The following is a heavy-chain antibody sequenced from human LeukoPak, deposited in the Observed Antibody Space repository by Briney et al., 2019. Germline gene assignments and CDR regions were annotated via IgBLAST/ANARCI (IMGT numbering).Heavy chain of an antibody. Sequence: GGSLRLSCTASGFTFSDYYMSWIRQTPGKGLEWLSYISTRDNTIQYADSVKVRFTISRDNANNSVFLQMNNLRAEDSAIYYCARGARWAYYFDYWGQGSLVTVSS. J-gene: IGHJ4*02. CDR2: ISTRDNTI. V-gene: IGHV3-11*01. CDR3: ARGARWAYYFDY. CDR1: GFTFSDYY. D-gene: IGHD4-23*01.